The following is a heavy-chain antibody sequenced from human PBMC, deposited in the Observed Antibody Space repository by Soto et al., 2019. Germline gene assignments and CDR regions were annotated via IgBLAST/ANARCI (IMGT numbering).Heavy chain of an antibody. D-gene: IGHD3-16*02. CDR2: IWYDGSNK. V-gene: IGHV3-33*01. J-gene: IGHJ3*02. CDR3: ARDSWGVIVGTDGDAFDI. Sequence: QVQLVESGGGVVQPGRSLRLSCAASGFTFSSYGMHWVRQAPDKGLEWVAVIWYDGSNKYYADSVKGRFTISRDNSKNTLYLQMNSLRAEDTAVYYCARDSWGVIVGTDGDAFDIWGQGTMVTVSS. CDR1: GFTFSSYG.